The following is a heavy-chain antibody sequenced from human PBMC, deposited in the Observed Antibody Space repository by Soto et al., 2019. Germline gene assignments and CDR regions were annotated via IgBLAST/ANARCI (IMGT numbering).Heavy chain of an antibody. Sequence: VQLVQSGAEVKKPGSSVKVSCKASGGTFGSYAISWVRQAPGQGLEWMGGIIPIPGTANYAQKFQGRVTIAADESTSTAYMEMSSLRSEDTAVYYCARSQGSSTSLEIYYYYYYGMDGWGQGTTVTVSS. J-gene: IGHJ6*02. CDR1: GGTFGSYA. D-gene: IGHD2-2*01. V-gene: IGHV1-69*01. CDR2: IIPIPGTA. CDR3: ARSQGSSTSLEIYYYYYYGMDG.